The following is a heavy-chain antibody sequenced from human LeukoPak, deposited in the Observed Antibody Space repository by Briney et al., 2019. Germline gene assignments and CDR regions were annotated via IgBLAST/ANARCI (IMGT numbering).Heavy chain of an antibody. V-gene: IGHV3-21*01. CDR1: GFTFSSYG. CDR2: ISSSSSYI. D-gene: IGHD5-18*01. J-gene: IGHJ4*02. CDR3: LRESAITAADTAMAFDY. Sequence: GGSLRLSCAASGFTFSSYGMHWVRQAPGKGLEWVSSISSSSSYIYYADSVKGRFTISRDNAKNSLYLQMNSLRAEDTAVYYCLRESAITAADTAMAFDYWGQGTLVTVSS.